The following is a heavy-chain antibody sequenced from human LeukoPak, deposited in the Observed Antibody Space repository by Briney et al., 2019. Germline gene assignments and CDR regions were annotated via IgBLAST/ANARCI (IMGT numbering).Heavy chain of an antibody. J-gene: IGHJ3*02. V-gene: IGHV3-20*04. D-gene: IGHD2-2*01. Sequence: GGSLRLSCAASGFTFDDYGMSWVRQAPGKGLEWVSGINWNGGSTGYADSVKGRFTISRDNAKNSLYLQMNSLRAEDTALHYCARDLVVVVPAGSTYFDIWGQGTMVTVSS. CDR1: GFTFDDYG. CDR3: ARDLVVVVPAGSTYFDI. CDR2: INWNGGST.